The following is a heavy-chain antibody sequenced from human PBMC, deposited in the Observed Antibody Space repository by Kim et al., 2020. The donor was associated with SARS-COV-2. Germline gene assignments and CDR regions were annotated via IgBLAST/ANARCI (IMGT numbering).Heavy chain of an antibody. D-gene: IGHD4-4*01. V-gene: IGHV3-72*01. J-gene: IGHJ4*02. Sequence: AASVEGRCTISRDDAKNLSYLQMNSLKTEDTAVYCCAGAGMGGGNYSGFWGQGTLVTVSS. CDR3: AGAGMGGGNYSGF.